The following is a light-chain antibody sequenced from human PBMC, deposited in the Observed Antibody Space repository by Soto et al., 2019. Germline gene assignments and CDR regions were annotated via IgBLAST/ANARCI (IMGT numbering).Light chain of an antibody. CDR1: SSDVGGYNY. CDR2: DVS. V-gene: IGLV2-11*01. J-gene: IGLJ2*01. Sequence: QSALTQPRSVAGSPGQSVTLSCTGTSSDVGGYNYVSWYQQHPGKAPKLMIYDVSKRPSGVPDRFSGSKSGNTASLTVSGLQAEYEADYYCCSDAGSFTLVFGGGTQLTVL. CDR3: CSDAGSFTLV.